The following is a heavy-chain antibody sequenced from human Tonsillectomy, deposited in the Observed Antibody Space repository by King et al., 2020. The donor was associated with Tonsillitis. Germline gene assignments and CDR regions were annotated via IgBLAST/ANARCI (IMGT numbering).Heavy chain of an antibody. CDR3: ARGXXXAIXXGWFDP. J-gene: IGHJ5*02. D-gene: IGHD2-21*01. CDR2: INYSGST. CDR1: GGSFSGYY. Sequence: VQLQQWGAGLLKPSETLSLTCAVYGGSFSGYYWSWIRQPPGKGLEWIGEINYSGSTNYNPSLKSRVTISVDTSKNQFSLKLSSVTAADTAVYYCARGXXXAIXXGWFDPWXXGTPVTVSS. V-gene: IGHV4-34*01.